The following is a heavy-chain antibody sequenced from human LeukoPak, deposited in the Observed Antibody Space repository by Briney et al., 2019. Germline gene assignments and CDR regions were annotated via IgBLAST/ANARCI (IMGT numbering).Heavy chain of an antibody. Sequence: SETLSLTCAVYGGSFSGYYWSWIRQPPGKGLEWIGEINHSGSTNYNPSLKSRVTISVDTSKNQFSLKLSSVTAADTAVYYCARGEFARVPAATVTTPAYFDYWGQGTLVTVSS. CDR3: ARGEFARVPAATVTTPAYFDY. CDR2: INHSGST. CDR1: GGSFSGYY. J-gene: IGHJ4*02. D-gene: IGHD2-2*01. V-gene: IGHV4-34*01.